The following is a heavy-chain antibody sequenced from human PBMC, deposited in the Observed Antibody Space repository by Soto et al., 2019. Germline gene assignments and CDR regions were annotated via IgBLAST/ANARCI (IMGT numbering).Heavy chain of an antibody. J-gene: IGHJ4*02. V-gene: IGHV4-59*01. CDR3: ARTLSGGFDY. Sequence: PSXTLSLTCTVSGDSLTRNYWSWIRQPPGKGLEWLAYIHNGRSTNYNPSLMSRVSISLDTSKSQFSLNLNSVTAADTAVYYCARTLSGGFDYWGQGTLVTVSS. CDR2: IHNGRST. CDR1: GDSLTRNY.